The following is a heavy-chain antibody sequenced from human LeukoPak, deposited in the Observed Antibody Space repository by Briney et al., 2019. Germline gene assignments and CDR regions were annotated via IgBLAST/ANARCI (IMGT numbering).Heavy chain of an antibody. J-gene: IGHJ6*03. CDR3: ARSMEYYYYMDV. CDR1: GFSFTNYW. Sequence: GGSLRLSCAASGFSFTNYWMSWVRQAPGKGLEWVSSISSSSSYIYYADSVKGRFTISRDNAKNSLYLQMNSLRAEDTAVYYCARSMEYYYYMDVWGKGTTVTVSS. CDR2: ISSSSSYI. D-gene: IGHD2-21*01. V-gene: IGHV3-21*01.